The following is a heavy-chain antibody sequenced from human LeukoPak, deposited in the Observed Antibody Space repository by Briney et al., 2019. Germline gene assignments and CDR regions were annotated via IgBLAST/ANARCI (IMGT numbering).Heavy chain of an antibody. Sequence: PGGSLRLSCAASGFTFSKYWMHWVRQAPGKGLEWVSAISGSGGSTYYADSVKGRFTISRDNSKNTLYLQMNSLRAEDTAVYYCAKDQVAGYYDSSGYSFQHWGQGTLVTVSS. CDR3: AKDQVAGYYDSSGYSFQH. CDR1: GFTFSKYW. V-gene: IGHV3-23*01. J-gene: IGHJ1*01. CDR2: ISGSGGST. D-gene: IGHD3-22*01.